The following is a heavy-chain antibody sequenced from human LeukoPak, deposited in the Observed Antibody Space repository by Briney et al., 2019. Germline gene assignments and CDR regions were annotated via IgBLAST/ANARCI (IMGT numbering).Heavy chain of an antibody. Sequence: PSGSLCLTRAVSVGAISGYYWGGVCRPPGRGVEWIGYIYYSGSTNYNPSLKSRVTISVATSKNQFSLKLSSVTAADTAVYYCARQANWGPFDYWGQGTLVTVSS. J-gene: IGHJ4*02. CDR2: IYYSGST. D-gene: IGHD7-27*01. CDR3: ARQANWGPFDY. CDR1: VGAISGYY. V-gene: IGHV4-59*01.